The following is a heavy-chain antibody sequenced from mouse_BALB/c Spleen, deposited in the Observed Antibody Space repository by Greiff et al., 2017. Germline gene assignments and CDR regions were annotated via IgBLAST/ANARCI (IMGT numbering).Heavy chain of an antibody. J-gene: IGHJ4*01. CDR2: INPSNGRT. Sequence: VQLQQPGAELVKPGASVKLSCKASGYTFTSYWMHWVKQRPGQGLEWIGEINPSNGRTNYNEKFKSKATLTVDKSSSTAYMQLSSLTSEDSAVYYGARTTMITSYAMDYWGQGTSVTVSS. CDR3: ARTTMITSYAMDY. CDR1: GYTFTSYW. V-gene: IGHV1S81*02. D-gene: IGHD2-4*01.